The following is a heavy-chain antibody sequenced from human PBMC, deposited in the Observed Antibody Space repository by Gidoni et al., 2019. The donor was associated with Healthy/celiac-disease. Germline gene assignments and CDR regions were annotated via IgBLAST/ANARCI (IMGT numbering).Heavy chain of an antibody. CDR1: GGSFSGYY. CDR3: ARHRSRVVVVAATPYNWFDP. V-gene: IGHV4-34*01. D-gene: IGHD2-15*01. Sequence: QVQLQQWGAGLWKPSETLSLTCAVYGGSFSGYYWRWIRQPPGKGLEWIGEINHSGSTNYNPSLKSRVTISVDTSKNQFSLKLSSVTAADTAVYYCARHRSRVVVVAATPYNWFDPWGQGTLVTVSS. CDR2: INHSGST. J-gene: IGHJ5*02.